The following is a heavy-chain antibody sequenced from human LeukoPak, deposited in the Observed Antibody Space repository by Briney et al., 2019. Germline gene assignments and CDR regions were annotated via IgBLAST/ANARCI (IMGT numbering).Heavy chain of an antibody. D-gene: IGHD6-13*01. CDR1: GGSISSYY. Sequence: SETLSLTCTVSGGSISSYYWSWIRQPPGKGLEWIGCIYYSGSTNYNPSLKSRVTISVDTSKNQFSLKLSSVTAADTAVYYCAGLPLAAAGRGYYYYYGMDVWGQGTTVTVSS. J-gene: IGHJ6*02. CDR2: IYYSGST. V-gene: IGHV4-59*08. CDR3: AGLPLAAAGRGYYYYYGMDV.